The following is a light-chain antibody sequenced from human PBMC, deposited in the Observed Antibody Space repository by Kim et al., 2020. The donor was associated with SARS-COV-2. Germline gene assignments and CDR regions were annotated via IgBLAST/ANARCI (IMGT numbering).Light chain of an antibody. CDR2: EGS. CDR1: NSDVGSYNL. CDR3: CSYAGSSTYVV. V-gene: IGLV2-23*01. Sequence: ITIACTGTNSDVGSYNLVSWYQQHPGKAPKLIIYEGSKRPSGVSNRFSGSKSGNTASLTISGLQAEDEADYYCCSYAGSSTYVVFGGGTQLTVL. J-gene: IGLJ2*01.